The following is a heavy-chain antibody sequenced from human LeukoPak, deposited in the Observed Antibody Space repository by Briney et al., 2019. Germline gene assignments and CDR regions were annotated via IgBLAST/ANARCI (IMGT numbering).Heavy chain of an antibody. CDR2: IYPGDSDT. CDR1: GYNFTTYW. Sequence: GESLKISCKGSGYNFTTYWIGWVRQMPGKGLEWMGLIYPGDSDTRYSPSFQGQVTISADKSISTAYLQWSSLKASDTAMYYCARHNPRITIFGVVIEDAFDIWGQGTMVTVSS. J-gene: IGHJ3*02. V-gene: IGHV5-51*01. D-gene: IGHD3-3*01. CDR3: ARHNPRITIFGVVIEDAFDI.